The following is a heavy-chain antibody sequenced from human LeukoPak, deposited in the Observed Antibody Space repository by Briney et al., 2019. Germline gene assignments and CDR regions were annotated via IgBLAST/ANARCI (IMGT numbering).Heavy chain of an antibody. CDR1: NYILNNYA. Sequence: GASVKVSCKASNYILNNYAISWVRQAPGQRLEWMGWMNPNSGNTGYAQKFQGRVTMTRDTSINTAYMELSSLRSEDTAVYYCASAIEWGLDAFDIWGQGTMVIVSS. CDR2: MNPNSGNT. CDR3: ASAIEWGLDAFDI. J-gene: IGHJ3*02. D-gene: IGHD1-26*01. V-gene: IGHV1-8*02.